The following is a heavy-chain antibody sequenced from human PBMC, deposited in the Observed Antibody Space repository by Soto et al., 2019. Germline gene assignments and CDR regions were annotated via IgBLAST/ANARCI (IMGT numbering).Heavy chain of an antibody. Sequence: KVAFKTSGGTVSTDTINWVRQAPGQGLEWMGRIIPILGIANYAQKFQGRVTITADKSTSTAYMELSSLRSEDTAVYYCASLEGFDPWGQGTLVTVSS. CDR2: IIPILGIA. J-gene: IGHJ5*02. V-gene: IGHV1-69*02. CDR1: GGTVSTDT. CDR3: ASLEGFDP.